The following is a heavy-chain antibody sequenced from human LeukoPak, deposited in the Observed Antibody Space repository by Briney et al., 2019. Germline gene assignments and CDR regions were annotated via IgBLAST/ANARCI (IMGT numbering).Heavy chain of an antibody. CDR1: RFTFSSYA. D-gene: IGHD6-19*01. CDR3: AKDPASYAQWRDDY. J-gene: IGHJ4*02. CDR2: ISGSGGST. V-gene: IGHV3-23*01. Sequence: GGSLRLSCVASRFTFSSYAMSWVRQAPGKGLEWVSAISGSGGSTYYADSVKGRFTISRDNSKNTLYLQMNSLRAEDTAVYYCAKDPASYAQWRDDYWGQGTLVTVSS.